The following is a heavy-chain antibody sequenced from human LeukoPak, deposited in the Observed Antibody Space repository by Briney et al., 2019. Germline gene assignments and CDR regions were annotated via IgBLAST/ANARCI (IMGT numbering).Heavy chain of an antibody. V-gene: IGHV3-9*01. J-gene: IGHJ4*02. D-gene: IGHD6-13*01. CDR2: ISWNSGNI. Sequence: GRSLRLSCAASGFTFDDYAMHWVRQAPGKGLEWVSGISWNSGNIGYADSVKGRFTISRDNAKNSLYLQMNSLRAEDTALYYCAKAYSSSPYYFDYWGQGTLVTVSS. CDR3: AKAYSSSPYYFDY. CDR1: GFTFDDYA.